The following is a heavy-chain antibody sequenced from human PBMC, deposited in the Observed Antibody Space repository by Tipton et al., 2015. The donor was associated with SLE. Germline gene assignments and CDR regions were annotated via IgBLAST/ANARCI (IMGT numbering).Heavy chain of an antibody. D-gene: IGHD3-10*01. Sequence: QSGPEVKKPGASVKVSRKASGYTFTSYGISWVRQAPGQGLEWMGWISAYNGNTNYAQKLQGRVTMTTDTSTSTAYMELRSLRSDDTAVYYCASITMVQGVISHAFDIWGQGTMVTVSS. J-gene: IGHJ3*02. V-gene: IGHV1-18*01. CDR1: GYTFTSYG. CDR3: ASITMVQGVISHAFDI. CDR2: ISAYNGNT.